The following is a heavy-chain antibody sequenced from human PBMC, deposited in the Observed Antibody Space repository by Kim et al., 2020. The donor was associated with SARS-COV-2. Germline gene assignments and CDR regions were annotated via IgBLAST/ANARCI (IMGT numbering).Heavy chain of an antibody. J-gene: IGHJ4*02. CDR2: T. CDR3: ATGNNWSFDY. Sequence: TVYADSVKGRFTVSRDNAKNTLYLQLSTLRAEDTTVYYCATGNNWSFDYWGPGTLVTVSS. D-gene: IGHD1-1*01. V-gene: IGHV3-74*01.